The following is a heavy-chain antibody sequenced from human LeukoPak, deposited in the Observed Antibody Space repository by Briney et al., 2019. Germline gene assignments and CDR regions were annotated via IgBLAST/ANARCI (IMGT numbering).Heavy chain of an antibody. D-gene: IGHD2-2*02. J-gene: IGHJ4*02. V-gene: IGHV4-59*01. CDR3: ATERGDIVVVPAATPDYYFDY. CDR1: GGSISSYY. Sequence: PSETLSLTCTVSGGSISSYYWSWIRQPPGKGLEWIGYIYYSGSTNYNPSLKSRVTISVDTSKNQFSLKLSSVTAADTAVYYCATERGDIVVVPAATPDYYFDYWGQGTLVTVSS. CDR2: IYYSGST.